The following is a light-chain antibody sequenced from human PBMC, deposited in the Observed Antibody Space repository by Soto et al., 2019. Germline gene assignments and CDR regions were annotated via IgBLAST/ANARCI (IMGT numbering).Light chain of an antibody. CDR3: SSYTSSSTLAYV. CDR1: SSDVGASKY. J-gene: IGLJ1*01. V-gene: IGLV2-14*01. CDR2: EVS. Sequence: QSVLTQPASVSASPGQSITISCTGTSSDVGASKYVSWYQQHPGKAPKLMIYEVSNRPSGVSDRFSGSKSGNTASLTISGLQAEDEADYYCSSYTSSSTLAYVFGTGTKLTVL.